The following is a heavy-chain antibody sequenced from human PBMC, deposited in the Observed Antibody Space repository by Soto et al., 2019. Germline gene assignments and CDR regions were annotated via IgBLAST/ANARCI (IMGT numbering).Heavy chain of an antibody. D-gene: IGHD2-21*02. CDR1: GGSFSGYY. Sequence: SETLSLTCAVYGGSFSGYYWTWIRQPPGKGLEWIGEINHSGTINFNPSLKSRLTISLDTSKKHFSLKLSSVTDADTAAYYCARDDSALVTSYSLEVWGKGNTVT. J-gene: IGHJ6*04. V-gene: IGHV4-34*01. CDR3: ARDDSALVTSYSLEV. CDR2: INHSGTI.